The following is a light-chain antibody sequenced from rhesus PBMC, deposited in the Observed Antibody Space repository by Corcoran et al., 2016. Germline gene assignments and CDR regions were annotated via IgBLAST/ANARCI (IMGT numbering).Light chain of an antibody. J-gene: IGKJ4*01. CDR3: QQSFGGPPT. V-gene: IGKV1-74*01. Sequence: DIQMTQSPSSLSASIGDRVTITCRASENVNNHLNWYQQKPGKAPKFLIYKASNLQDGVPSRFSGSGSGTDYTFTISSLQAENVATYYCQQSFGGPPTFGGGTKVDLK. CDR1: ENVNNH. CDR2: KAS.